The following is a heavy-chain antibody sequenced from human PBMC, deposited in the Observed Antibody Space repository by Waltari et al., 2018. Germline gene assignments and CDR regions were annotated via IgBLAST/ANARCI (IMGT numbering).Heavy chain of an antibody. CDR3: ARDLNCSGGSCSFAYYYYYGMDV. Sequence: QVQLVQSGAEVKKPGASVKVSCKASGYTFTSYDINWVRQARGQGLEWMGWMNPNSGNTGYAQKFQGRVTMTRNTSISTAYMELSSLRSEDTAVYYCARDLNCSGGSCSFAYYYYYGMDVWGQGTTVTVSS. CDR2: MNPNSGNT. J-gene: IGHJ6*02. CDR1: GYTFTSYD. D-gene: IGHD2-15*01. V-gene: IGHV1-8*01.